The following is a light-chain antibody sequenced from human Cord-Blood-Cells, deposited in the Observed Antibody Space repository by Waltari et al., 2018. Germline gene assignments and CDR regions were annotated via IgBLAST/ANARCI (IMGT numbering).Light chain of an antibody. J-gene: IGLJ1*01. V-gene: IGLV2-14*03. CDR3: SSYTSSSTLYV. CDR1: SSDVGGYND. Sequence: QSALTQPASVSGSPGQSITIPCTGPSSDVGGYNDVPWYQQHPGKAPKLMIYDVSNWPSGVSNRFSGSKSGNTASLTISGLQAEDEADYYCSSYTSSSTLYVFGTGTKVTVL. CDR2: DVS.